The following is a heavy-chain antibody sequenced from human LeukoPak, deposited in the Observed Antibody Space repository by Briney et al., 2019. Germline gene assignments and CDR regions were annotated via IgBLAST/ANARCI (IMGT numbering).Heavy chain of an antibody. V-gene: IGHV3-7*05. Sequence: PGGSLRLSCAASGFTFSRYWMAWVRQAPGKGLEWVAHINEDGSEKNYVDPVKGRFTISRDNAENSVYLQMNRLRAEDTAVYYCASNKLHYYDSSGYYLHDYWGQGTLVTVSS. CDR3: ASNKLHYYDSSGYYLHDY. J-gene: IGHJ4*02. CDR1: GFTFSRYW. D-gene: IGHD3-22*01. CDR2: INEDGSEK.